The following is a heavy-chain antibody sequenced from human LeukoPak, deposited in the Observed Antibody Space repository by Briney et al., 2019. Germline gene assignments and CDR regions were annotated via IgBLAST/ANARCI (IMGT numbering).Heavy chain of an antibody. V-gene: IGHV3-21*01. CDR2: ISSSSSYI. J-gene: IGHJ4*02. Sequence: GGSLRLSCAASGFTFSSYSMNWVRQAPGKGLEWVSSISSSSSYIYYADSVKGRSTISRDNAKNSLYLQMNSLRAEDTAVYYCARDTSGGDYLFDYWGQGTLVTVSS. D-gene: IGHD4-17*01. CDR1: GFTFSSYS. CDR3: ARDTSGGDYLFDY.